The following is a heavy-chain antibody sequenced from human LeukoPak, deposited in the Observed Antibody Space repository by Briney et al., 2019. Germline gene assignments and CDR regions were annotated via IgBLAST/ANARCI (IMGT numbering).Heavy chain of an antibody. CDR3: ARSANYGYSSGWYVPLGYFDY. Sequence: GGSLRLSCAASGFTFSSYSMNWVRQAPGKGLEWVSSISSSSSYIYYADSVKGRFTISRDNAKNSLYLQMNSLRAEDTAVYCCARSANYGYSSGWYVPLGYFDYWGQGTLVTVSP. CDR1: GFTFSSYS. D-gene: IGHD6-19*01. J-gene: IGHJ4*02. V-gene: IGHV3-21*01. CDR2: ISSSSSYI.